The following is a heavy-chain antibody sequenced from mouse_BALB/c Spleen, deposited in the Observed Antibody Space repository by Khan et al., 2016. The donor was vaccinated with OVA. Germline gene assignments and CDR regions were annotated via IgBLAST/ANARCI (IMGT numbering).Heavy chain of an antibody. CDR1: GYTFSSSW. Sequence: QVQLQQSGAELVRPGSSVKISCKASGYTFSSSWMNWVKQRPGQGLEWIGQIYPGNDDTNYNGKFKGKATLTADKSSRTAYMQLTSLTSEDSAVYFCARYYGSRFAYGGQGTLVTVSA. D-gene: IGHD1-1*01. CDR2: IYPGNDDT. CDR3: ARYYGSRFAY. V-gene: IGHV1-80*01. J-gene: IGHJ3*01.